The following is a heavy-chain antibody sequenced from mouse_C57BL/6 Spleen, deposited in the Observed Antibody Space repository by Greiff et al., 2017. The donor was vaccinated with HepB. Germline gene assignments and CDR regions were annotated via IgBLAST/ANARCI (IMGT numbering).Heavy chain of an antibody. CDR3: ASSQLSHFDY. V-gene: IGHV1-72*01. CDR2: IDPNSGGT. Sequence: QVQLKQPGAELVKPGASVKLSCKASGYTFTSYWMHWVKQRPGRGLEWIGRIDPNSGGTKYNEKFKSKATLTVDKPSSTAYMQLSSLTSEDSAVYYCASSQLSHFDYWGQGTTLTVSS. D-gene: IGHD4-1*02. CDR1: GYTFTSYW. J-gene: IGHJ2*01.